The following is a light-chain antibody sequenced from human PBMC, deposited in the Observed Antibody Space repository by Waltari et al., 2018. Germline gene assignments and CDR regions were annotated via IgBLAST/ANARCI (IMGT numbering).Light chain of an antibody. J-gene: IGLJ3*02. Sequence: QSALTQPASASDSPGQSITIPCTATSSDLGAYNYVLWYQQHQGKAPKPMISDVTNRPSGVSNRFSGSKSGNTASLTISGLQAEDEADYYCTSYTSSNTWVFGGGTKLTVL. CDR3: TSYTSSNTWV. CDR1: SSDLGAYNY. V-gene: IGLV2-14*03. CDR2: DVT.